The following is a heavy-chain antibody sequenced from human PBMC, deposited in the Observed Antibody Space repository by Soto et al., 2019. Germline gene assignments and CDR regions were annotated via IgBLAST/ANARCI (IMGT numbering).Heavy chain of an antibody. CDR2: IIPFFGTS. CDR3: ARTTPQAGIYIYLCES. V-gene: IGHV1-69*06. J-gene: IGHJ5*02. D-gene: IGHD3-9*01. CDR1: GGTFSRNA. Sequence: QVQLVQSGAEVKKPGSSVKVSCKTSGGTFSRNAINWVRQAPGQGLEWIGGIIPFFGTSNYAQKFQGRVTVTADKSTSTAFLELSSLTSDDTAVYYCARTTPQAGIYIYLCESWGQGTLVTVSS.